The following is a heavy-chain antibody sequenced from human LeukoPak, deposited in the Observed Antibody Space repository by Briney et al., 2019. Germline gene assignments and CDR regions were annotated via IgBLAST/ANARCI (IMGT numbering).Heavy chain of an antibody. CDR3: TRHVDSSFNYMDV. J-gene: IGHJ6*03. Sequence: GGSLKLSCAASGFTFSGSAMHWVRQASGKGLEWAGRIRSKANSYATAYAASVKGRFTISRDDSKNTAYLQMNSLKTEDTAVYYCTRHVDSSFNYMDVWGKGTTVTVSS. D-gene: IGHD2-21*01. CDR1: GFTFSGSA. V-gene: IGHV3-73*01. CDR2: IRSKANSYAT.